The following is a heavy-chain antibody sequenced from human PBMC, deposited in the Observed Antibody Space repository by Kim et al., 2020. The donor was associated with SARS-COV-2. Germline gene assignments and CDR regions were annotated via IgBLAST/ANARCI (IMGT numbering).Heavy chain of an antibody. V-gene: IGHV2-70*01. Sequence: SGPTLVNPTQTLTLTCTFSGFSLSTSGMCVSWIRQPPGKALEWLALIDWDDDKYYSTSLKTRLTISKDTSKNQVVLTMTNMDPVDTATYYCARIRGDYVPGGYYYGMDVWGQGTTVTVSS. J-gene: IGHJ6*02. D-gene: IGHD4-17*01. CDR2: IDWDDDK. CDR1: GFSLSTSGMC. CDR3: ARIRGDYVPGGYYYGMDV.